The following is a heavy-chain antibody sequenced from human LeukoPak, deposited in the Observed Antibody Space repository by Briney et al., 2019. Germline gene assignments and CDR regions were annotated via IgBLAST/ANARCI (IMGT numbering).Heavy chain of an antibody. CDR2: INHSGST. V-gene: IGHV4-39*07. D-gene: IGHD3-22*01. CDR1: GGSISSSSYY. CDR3: ARGPAGYYPTNWFDP. Sequence: PSETLSLTCTVSGGSISSSSYYWSWIRQPPGKGLEWIGEINHSGSTNYNPSLKSRVTISVDTSKNQFSLKLSSVTAADTAVYYCARGPAGYYPTNWFDPWGQGTLVTVSS. J-gene: IGHJ5*02.